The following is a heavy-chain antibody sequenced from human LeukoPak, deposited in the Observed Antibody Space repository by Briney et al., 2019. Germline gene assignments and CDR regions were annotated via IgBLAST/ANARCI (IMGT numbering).Heavy chain of an antibody. V-gene: IGHV3-64*01. CDR3: ARSSGSYPLDY. D-gene: IGHD1-26*01. CDR1: GFTFSSYA. CDR2: ISSNGGST. Sequence: GGSLRLSCAASGFTFSSYAMHWVRQAPGKGLEYVSAISSNGGSTYYANSVKGRFTISRDNSKNTLYLQMGGLRAEDMAVYYCARSSGSYPLDYWGQGTLVTVSS. J-gene: IGHJ4*02.